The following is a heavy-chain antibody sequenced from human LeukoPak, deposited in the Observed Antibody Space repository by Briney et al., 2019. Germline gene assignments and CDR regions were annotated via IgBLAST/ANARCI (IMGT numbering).Heavy chain of an antibody. CDR1: GFTFSSYE. Sequence: GSLRLSCAASGFTFSSYEMNWVRQAPGKGLEWVSYISSSGSTIYYADSVKGRFTISRDNAKNSLYLQMNSLRAEDTAVYYCARITIFGVVIGPYYYYGTDVWGQGTTVTVSS. J-gene: IGHJ6*02. V-gene: IGHV3-48*03. D-gene: IGHD3-3*01. CDR3: ARITIFGVVIGPYYYYGTDV. CDR2: ISSSGSTI.